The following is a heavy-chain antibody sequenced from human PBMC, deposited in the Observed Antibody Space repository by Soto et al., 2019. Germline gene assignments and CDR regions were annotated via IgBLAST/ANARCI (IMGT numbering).Heavy chain of an antibody. D-gene: IGHD5-12*01. J-gene: IGHJ5*02. CDR2: VYASGST. CDR3: ARDNGYREQTWFDP. V-gene: IGHV4-4*07. CDR1: GGSIRSYY. Sequence: SSETLSLTCTVSGGSIRSYYWSWIRQPAGKGLEWIGRVYASGSTNYNPSLKSRVTMSLDTSKNQFSLKLSSVTAADTAVYYCARDNGYREQTWFDPWGQGTLVTVSS.